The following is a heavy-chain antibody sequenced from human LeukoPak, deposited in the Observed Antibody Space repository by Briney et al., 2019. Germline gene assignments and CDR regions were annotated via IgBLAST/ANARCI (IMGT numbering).Heavy chain of an antibody. CDR1: GYTFTSYD. CDR3: AREYGSSHGFDP. Sequence: ASVKVSCKASGYTFTSYDINWVRQATGQGLEWMGWMNPNSGNTGYAQKFQGRVTMTRNTSISTAYMELSSLRSEDTAVYYCAREYGSSHGFDPWGQGTLVTVSS. J-gene: IGHJ5*02. D-gene: IGHD6-13*01. V-gene: IGHV1-8*01. CDR2: MNPNSGNT.